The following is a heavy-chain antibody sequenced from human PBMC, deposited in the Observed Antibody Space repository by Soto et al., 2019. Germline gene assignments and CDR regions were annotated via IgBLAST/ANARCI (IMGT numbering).Heavy chain of an antibody. V-gene: IGHV1-8*01. CDR3: ARGRLVAGTVDS. J-gene: IGHJ4*02. CDR1: GYTFTSYD. D-gene: IGHD1-7*01. Sequence: QVQLVQSGAEVKKPGASVKVACKASGYTFTSYDIKWVRQATGQGLEWMGWMNPTTVSTGFAQKFQGRVTMISNTSISAPYLALSLLTSEDTAVYYCARGRLVAGTVDSWGQGTLVTVSS. CDR2: MNPTTVST.